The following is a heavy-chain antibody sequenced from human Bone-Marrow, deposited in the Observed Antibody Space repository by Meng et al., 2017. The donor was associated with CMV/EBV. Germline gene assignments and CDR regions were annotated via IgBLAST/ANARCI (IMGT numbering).Heavy chain of an antibody. Sequence: GESLKISCAASGFTISNYAMSWVRQAPGKGLEWVSGISGSGDTTYYADSVKGRFTISRDNSENTLYLQMNSLRAGDTAVYYCAKERYDFWSGYSYFFDYWGQGTLVTVSS. V-gene: IGHV3-23*01. CDR3: AKERYDFWSGYSYFFDY. CDR1: GFTISNYA. D-gene: IGHD3-3*01. J-gene: IGHJ4*02. CDR2: ISGSGDTT.